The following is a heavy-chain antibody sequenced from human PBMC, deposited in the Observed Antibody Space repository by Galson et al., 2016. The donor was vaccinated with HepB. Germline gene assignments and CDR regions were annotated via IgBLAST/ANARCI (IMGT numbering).Heavy chain of an antibody. CDR1: GFSLSTSGMC. Sequence: PALVKPTQTLTLTRTFSGFSLSTSGMCVSWIRQPPGKALEWLALIDWDDDKYYSTSLKTRLTISKDTSKNQMVLTMNNMYPVDTATYYCARWDYGDYSCMDVWGQGTTVTVSS. CDR2: IDWDDDK. J-gene: IGHJ6*02. V-gene: IGHV2-70*01. CDR3: ARWDYGDYSCMDV. D-gene: IGHD4-17*01.